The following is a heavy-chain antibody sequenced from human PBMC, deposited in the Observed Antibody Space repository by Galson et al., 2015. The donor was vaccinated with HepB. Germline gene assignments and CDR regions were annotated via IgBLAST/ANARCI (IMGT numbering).Heavy chain of an antibody. V-gene: IGHV3-23*01. CDR2: ISGSGGST. D-gene: IGHD6-25*01. CDR1: GFTFSSYA. Sequence: SLRLSCAASGFTFSSYAMSWVRQAPGKGLEWVSAISGSGGSTYYADSVKGRFTISRDNSKNTLYLQMNSLRAEDTAVYYCAKDRQQRLDFGGFGYWGQGTLVTVSS. CDR3: AKDRQQRLDFGGFGY. J-gene: IGHJ4*02.